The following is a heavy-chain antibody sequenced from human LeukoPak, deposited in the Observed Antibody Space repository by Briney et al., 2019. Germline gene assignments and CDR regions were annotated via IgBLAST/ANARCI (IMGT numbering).Heavy chain of an antibody. CDR3: ARGPAARPGDSYYYYYYMDV. CDR2: ISAYNGNT. V-gene: IGHV1-18*01. Sequence: ASVKVSCKASGYTFTSYGISWVRQAPGQGLEWMGWISAYNGNTNYAQKLQGRVTMTTDTSTSTAYMELRSLRSDDTAVYYCARGPAARPGDSYYYYYYMDVWGKGTTVTVSS. J-gene: IGHJ6*03. CDR1: GYTFTSYG. D-gene: IGHD6-6*01.